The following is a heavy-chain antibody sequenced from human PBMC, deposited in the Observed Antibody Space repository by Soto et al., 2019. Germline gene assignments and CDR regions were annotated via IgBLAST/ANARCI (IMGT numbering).Heavy chain of an antibody. V-gene: IGHV4-59*08. D-gene: IGHD3-10*01. CDR2: IYYSGST. J-gene: IGHJ6*02. CDR3: ARHGSGSQPWFVQLLLTCMDV. CDR1: GGSISSYY. Sequence: PSETLSLTCTVSGGSISSYYWSWIRQPPGKGLEWIGYIYYSGSTNYNPSLKSRVTISVDTSKNQFSLKLGSVTAADTAVYYCARHGSGSQPWFVQLLLTCMDVWGQGTTVTVSS.